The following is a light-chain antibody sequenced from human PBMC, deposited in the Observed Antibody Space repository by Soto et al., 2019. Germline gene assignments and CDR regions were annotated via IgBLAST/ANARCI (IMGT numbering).Light chain of an antibody. V-gene: IGLV1-44*01. CDR2: SND. J-gene: IGLJ3*02. Sequence: QSVLTQPPSASGAPGQRVAISCSGSTSNIGINKVNWYQQLPGTAPQLLIYSNDQRPSAVPDRFSGSKSGTSASLAISGRQSDDEDDCYCAAWDDSNHWAFGGGTKLTVL. CDR3: AAWDDSNHWA. CDR1: TSNIGINK.